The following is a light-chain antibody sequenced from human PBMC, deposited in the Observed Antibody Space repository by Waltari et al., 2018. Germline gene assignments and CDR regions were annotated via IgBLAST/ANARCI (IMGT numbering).Light chain of an antibody. CDR1: SSDIDHYKS. CDR2: YVN. V-gene: IGLV2-14*03. CDR3: SSYVSSN. Sequence: HSALTQPASVSGSPGKSITTSCTGISSDIDHYKSVSWYQQHPGKPPKHIIYYVNVRPSRVSNRFSGSKSGNTASLTISGLQADDEADYYCSSYVSSNFGSGTKVTVL. J-gene: IGLJ1*01.